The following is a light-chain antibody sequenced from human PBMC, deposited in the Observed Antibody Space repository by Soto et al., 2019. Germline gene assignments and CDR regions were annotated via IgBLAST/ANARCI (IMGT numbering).Light chain of an antibody. CDR1: QSVDHY. CDR3: QQRKSWPPLT. Sequence: ETVLTQSPGTLSLSPGERATLSCRASQSVDHYLAWYQQKPGPAPRLLIYDASNRASGIPARFSGSGSGTDFTLTISSLEPEDFAVYYCQQRKSWPPLTFGGGTKVEIK. V-gene: IGKV3-11*01. CDR2: DAS. J-gene: IGKJ4*01.